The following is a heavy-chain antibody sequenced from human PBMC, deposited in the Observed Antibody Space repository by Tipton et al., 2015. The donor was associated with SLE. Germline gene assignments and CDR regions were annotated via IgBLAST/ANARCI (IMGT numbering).Heavy chain of an antibody. CDR1: GFSFSNYA. Sequence: GSLRLSCPASGFSFSNYAMSWVRQAPGKGLEWVSAISGSGGTTYYADSVKGRFAISRDNSKNTLYLQMNSLRAEDTAVYYCARGSVTGPRSACDSWGQGTMGAVS. V-gene: IGHV3-23*01. CDR3: ARGSVTGPRSACDS. J-gene: IGHJ3*02. CDR2: ISGSGGTT. D-gene: IGHD2-21*02.